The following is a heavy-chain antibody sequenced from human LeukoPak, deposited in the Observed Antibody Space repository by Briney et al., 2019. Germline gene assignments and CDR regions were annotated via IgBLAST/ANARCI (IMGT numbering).Heavy chain of an antibody. J-gene: IGHJ4*02. V-gene: IGHV1-2*02. CDR2: INPNSGGT. CDR3: ARLYCTNGVCPYYFDY. Sequence: ASVKVSCKASGYTFTGYYMHWVRQAPGQGLEWMGWINPNSGGTNYAQKFQGRVTMTRDTSISTAYMELSRLRPDDTAVYYCARLYCTNGVCPYYFDYWGQGTLVTVSS. D-gene: IGHD2-8*01. CDR1: GYTFTGYY.